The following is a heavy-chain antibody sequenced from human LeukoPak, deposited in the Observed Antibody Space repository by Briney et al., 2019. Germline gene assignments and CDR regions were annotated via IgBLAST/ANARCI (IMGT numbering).Heavy chain of an antibody. CDR2: INHSGST. CDR3: ARLPTYYYYMDV. CDR1: GGSFSGYY. J-gene: IGHJ6*03. Sequence: PSETLSLTCAVYGGSFSGYYWSWVRQPPGKGLEWIGEINHSGSTNYNPSLKSRVIISVDTSKNQFSLKLSSVTAADTAVYYCARLPTYYYYMDVWGKGTTVTISS. V-gene: IGHV4-34*01.